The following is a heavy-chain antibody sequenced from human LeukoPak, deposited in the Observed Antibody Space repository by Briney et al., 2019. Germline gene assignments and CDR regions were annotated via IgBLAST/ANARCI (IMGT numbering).Heavy chain of an antibody. CDR2: ISAYNGDT. V-gene: IGHV1-18*01. D-gene: IGHD3-3*01. CDR3: ATLGDVLRLFPLISLDGMDV. J-gene: IGHJ6*02. CDR1: GYTFTYYA. Sequence: ASVKVSCKASGYTFTYYAITWVRQAPGQGLEWMGWISAYNGDTNYAQRFQGRITMTTDTSTTTAYMELRSLRSDDTAVYYCATLGDVLRLFPLISLDGMDVWGQGTTVTVSS.